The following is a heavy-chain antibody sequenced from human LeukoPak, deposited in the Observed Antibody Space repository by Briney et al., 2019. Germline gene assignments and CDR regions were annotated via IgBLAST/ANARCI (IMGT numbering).Heavy chain of an antibody. D-gene: IGHD6-19*01. CDR3: TRSTGWYNYFDY. J-gene: IGHJ4*02. CDR1: GFTFDNYA. CDR2: FTWNSGSI. Sequence: PGGSLRLSCAASGFTFDNYAMHWVRQAPGKGLEWVSGFTWNSGSIAYADSVKGRFTISRDNAKNSLYLQMNSLRAEDVALYYCTRSTGWYNYFDYWGQGALVTVSS. V-gene: IGHV3-9*03.